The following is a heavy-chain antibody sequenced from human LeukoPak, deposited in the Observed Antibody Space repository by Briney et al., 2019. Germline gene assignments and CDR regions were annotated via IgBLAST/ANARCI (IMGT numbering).Heavy chain of an antibody. CDR2: IYYSGST. CDR1: GGSISSYY. CDR3: ARLHGSGSYSFDY. J-gene: IGHJ4*02. D-gene: IGHD3-10*01. V-gene: IGHV4-59*12. Sequence: SETLSLTCTVSGGSISSYYWSWIRQPTGKGLEWIGYIYYSGSTNYNPSLKSRISISVDTSKNQFSLKMSSVTAAGTAVHYCARLHGSGSYSFDYWGQGTLVTVSS.